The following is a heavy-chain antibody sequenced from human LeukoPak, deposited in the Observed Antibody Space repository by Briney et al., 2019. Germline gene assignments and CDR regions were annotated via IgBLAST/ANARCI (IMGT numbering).Heavy chain of an antibody. V-gene: IGHV1-8*01. Sequence: ASVKVSCKASGYTFTSYDINWVRQATGQGLEWMGWMNPNSGNTGYAQKFQGRVTMTRNTSISTAYMELNSLRAEDTAVYYCARDGGAGYYYDRVVDAFDIWGQGTMVTVSS. CDR1: GYTFTSYD. CDR2: MNPNSGNT. D-gene: IGHD3-22*01. CDR3: ARDGGAGYYYDRVVDAFDI. J-gene: IGHJ3*02.